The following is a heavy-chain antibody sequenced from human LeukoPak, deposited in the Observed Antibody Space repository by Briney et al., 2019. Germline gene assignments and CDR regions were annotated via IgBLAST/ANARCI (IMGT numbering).Heavy chain of an antibody. CDR1: GFTFSSYA. CDR2: ISGSGGST. V-gene: IGHV3-23*01. J-gene: IGHJ4*02. D-gene: IGHD6-25*01. Sequence: GGSLRLSCAASGFTFSSYAMSWVRQAPGKGLEWVSAISGSGGSTYYADSEKGRFTISRDNSKNTLYLQMNSLRAEDTAVYYCAKDRKAATQLIDYWGQGTLVTVSS. CDR3: AKDRKAATQLIDY.